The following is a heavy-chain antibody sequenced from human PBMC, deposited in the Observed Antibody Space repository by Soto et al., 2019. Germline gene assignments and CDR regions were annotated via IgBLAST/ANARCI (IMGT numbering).Heavy chain of an antibody. J-gene: IGHJ4*02. D-gene: IGHD3-10*01. CDR1: GFTFNNYA. V-gene: IGHV3-23*01. CDR2: ISGGGDTT. Sequence: EVQLLESGGGLVQPGGSLRLSCAASGFTFNNYAKTWVRQAPGKGLEWVSAISGGGDTTSYADSVKGRFIVSRDGSKNTLYLQMSSLRAEDTALYYCAKGRGGSGSLTPRVDFWGQGTLVTVSS. CDR3: AKGRGGSGSLTPRVDF.